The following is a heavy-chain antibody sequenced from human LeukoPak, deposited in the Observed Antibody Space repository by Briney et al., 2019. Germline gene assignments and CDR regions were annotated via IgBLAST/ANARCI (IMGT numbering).Heavy chain of an antibody. V-gene: IGHV4-34*01. CDR1: GGSFSGYY. J-gene: IGHJ5*02. CDR2: INHSGST. D-gene: IGHD2-2*01. CDR3: ARSRPKHIVVVPAAWGWFDP. Sequence: SETLSLTCAVYGGSFSGYYWSWIRQPPGKGLEWIGEINHSGSTNYNPSLKSRVTISVDTSKSQFSLKLSSVTAADTAVYYCARSRPKHIVVVPAAWGWFDPWGQGTLVTVSS.